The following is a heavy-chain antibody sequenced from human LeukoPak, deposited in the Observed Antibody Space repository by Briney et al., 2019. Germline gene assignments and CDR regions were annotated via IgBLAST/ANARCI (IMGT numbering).Heavy chain of an antibody. J-gene: IGHJ5*02. CDR1: GFIFSNYS. V-gene: IGHV4-4*02. CDR3: ARVDTTHNRFDP. Sequence: GSLRLSCAASGFIFSNYSMKWVRQAPGKGLEWIGEINHSGSTSYKSSLKSRVTISVDRSKNQFSLKLSSVSVADTAVYYCARVDTTHNRFDPWGQGTLVTVSS. D-gene: IGHD5-18*01. CDR2: INHSGST.